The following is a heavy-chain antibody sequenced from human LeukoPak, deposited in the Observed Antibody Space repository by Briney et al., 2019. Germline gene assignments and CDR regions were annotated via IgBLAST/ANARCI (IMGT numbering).Heavy chain of an antibody. J-gene: IGHJ4*02. V-gene: IGHV4-59*05. D-gene: IGHD1-26*01. CDR2: IYYSGST. CDR3: AAISTSGSRRGSFDY. Sequence: SETLSLTCTVSGGSISSYYWSWIRQPPGKGLEWIGSIYYSGSTYYNPSLKSRITISVDTSKNQFSLKLSSMTAADTAVYYCAAISTSGSRRGSFDYWGQGTLVTVSS. CDR1: GGSISSYY.